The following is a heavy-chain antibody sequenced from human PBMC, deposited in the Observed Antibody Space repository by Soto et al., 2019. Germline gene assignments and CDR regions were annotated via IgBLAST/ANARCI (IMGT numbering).Heavy chain of an antibody. CDR3: ATTNSDRSSPIPYYYYGMDV. J-gene: IGHJ6*02. V-gene: IGHV3-23*01. D-gene: IGHD3-9*01. CDR2: ISVSGGST. CDR1: GFTFSSYA. Sequence: GGSLRLSCAASGFTFSSYAISWGRQAPGKGLEWVSAISVSGGSTYYADSVKGRFTISRDNSKNTLYLQMNSLRAEDTAVYYCATTNSDRSSPIPYYYYGMDVWGQGTTVTVFS.